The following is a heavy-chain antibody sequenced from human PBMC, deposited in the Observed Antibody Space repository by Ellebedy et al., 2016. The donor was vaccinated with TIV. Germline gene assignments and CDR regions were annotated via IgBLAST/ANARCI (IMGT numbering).Heavy chain of an antibody. V-gene: IGHV6-1*01. CDR2: TYYRSKWYN. CDR3: AGAQPGCSPPSCGNWLDP. Sequence: MPSETLSLTCAISGDSVSSNSAAWNWIRQSPSRGLEWLGRTYYRSKWYNDYAASVKGRIIINADTSKNQFSLHLNSMTPEDTAVYYCAGAQPGCSPPSCGNWLDPWGQGTLVTVSS. CDR1: GDSVSSNSAA. D-gene: IGHD2-2*01. J-gene: IGHJ5*02.